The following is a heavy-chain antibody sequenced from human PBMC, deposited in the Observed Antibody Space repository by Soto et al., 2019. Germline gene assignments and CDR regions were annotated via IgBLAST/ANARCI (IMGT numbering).Heavy chain of an antibody. Sequence: SSETLSLTCTVSGGSISSSSYYWGWIRQPPGKGLERIGSIYYSGSTYYNPSLKSRVTISVDTSKNQFSLKLSSVTAADTAVYYCARDKITGLFDYWGQRNLVTVSS. J-gene: IGHJ4*02. CDR2: IYYSGST. D-gene: IGHD2-8*02. CDR1: GGSISSSSYY. V-gene: IGHV4-39*02. CDR3: ARDKITGLFDY.